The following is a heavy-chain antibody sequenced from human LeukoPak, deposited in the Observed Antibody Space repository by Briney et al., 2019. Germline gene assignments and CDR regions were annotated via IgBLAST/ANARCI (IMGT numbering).Heavy chain of an antibody. CDR2: ISYTGST. CDR1: GSSVTTDY. V-gene: IGHV4-59*02. Sequence: SETLSLTCTVSGSSVTTDYWSWIRQPPGKGLEWIGYISYTGSTNYNPSLKSRGTMSVDTSKNQFSLKLSSVTAADTAVYYCARVGDWNDLVYWGQGTLVTVSS. CDR3: ARVGDWNDLVY. J-gene: IGHJ4*02. D-gene: IGHD1-1*01.